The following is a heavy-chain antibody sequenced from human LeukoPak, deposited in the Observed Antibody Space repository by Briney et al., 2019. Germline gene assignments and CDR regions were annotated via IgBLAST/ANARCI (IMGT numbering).Heavy chain of an antibody. CDR1: GGSISSYY. CDR2: IQNSGSRGST. CDR3: ARTTHRSGWN. V-gene: IGHV4-59*01. Sequence: SETLSLTCTVSGGSISSYYWSWIRQPPGKGLEWIGYIQNSGSRGSTNYNPSLKSRVTISVDTSKNLFSLKLSSVTAADTAVYYCARTTHRSGWNWGQGTLVTVSS. D-gene: IGHD6-19*01. J-gene: IGHJ4*02.